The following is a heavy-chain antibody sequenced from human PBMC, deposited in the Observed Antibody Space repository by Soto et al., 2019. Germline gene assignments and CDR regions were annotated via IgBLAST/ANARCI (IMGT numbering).Heavy chain of an antibody. CDR2: TSNSGST. CDR1: GGSITSSGYY. V-gene: IGHV4-31*03. D-gene: IGHD2-2*01. CDR3: ARGGGSTKVAY. Sequence: QVQLQESGPGLVKPSQTLSLTCTVSGGSITSSGYYWSWIRQHPGEGLEWIGFTSNSGSTSYNPVLKARVTISVAPSSNQFSPNLQSVTAADTAVYYCARGGGSTKVAYWGQGTLVTVSP. J-gene: IGHJ4*02.